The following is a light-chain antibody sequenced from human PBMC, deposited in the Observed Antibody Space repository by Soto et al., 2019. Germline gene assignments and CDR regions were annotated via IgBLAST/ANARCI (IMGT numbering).Light chain of an antibody. V-gene: IGKV1D-12*01. CDR2: SAS. J-gene: IGKJ1*01. CDR1: RDISTW. CDR3: QQADTFPWT. Sequence: IQMTQSPSSVSASVGDRVTITCRASRDISTWVAWYQQKPGKAPKLLIYSASALKRGVPSRFSGSGSGTDFALTVSSLQPEDFATYYCQQADTFPWTFGQGTKVEIK.